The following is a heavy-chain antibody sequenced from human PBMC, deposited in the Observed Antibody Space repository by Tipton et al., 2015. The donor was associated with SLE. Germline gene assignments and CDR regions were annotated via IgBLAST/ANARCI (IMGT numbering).Heavy chain of an antibody. V-gene: IGHV1-18*01. CDR3: ARVYGSGSYSAYYYYMDV. CDR2: ISAYNGNT. CDR1: GYTFTSYG. J-gene: IGHJ6*03. D-gene: IGHD3-10*01. Sequence: QSGPEVKKPGASVKVSCKASGYTFTSYGISWVRQAPGQGLEWMGWISAYNGNTNYARKLQGRVTMTTDTSTSPAYMALRSLRSDDTAVYYCARVYGSGSYSAYYYYMDVWGKATTVTVSS.